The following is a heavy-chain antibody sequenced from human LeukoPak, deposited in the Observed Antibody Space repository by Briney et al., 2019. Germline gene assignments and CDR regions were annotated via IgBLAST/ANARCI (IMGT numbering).Heavy chain of an antibody. J-gene: IGHJ4*02. D-gene: IGHD1-26*01. CDR3: ANALGAHNFDY. Sequence: GGSLRLSCAASGFTFSNYWMIWLRQAPGKGLEWVANIKQDGSEAYYVDCVRGRFSISRDNAKSSLYLQMNSLRAEDTAVYYCANALGAHNFDYWGQGTLVSVCS. CDR1: GFTFSNYW. CDR2: IKQDGSEA. V-gene: IGHV3-7*05.